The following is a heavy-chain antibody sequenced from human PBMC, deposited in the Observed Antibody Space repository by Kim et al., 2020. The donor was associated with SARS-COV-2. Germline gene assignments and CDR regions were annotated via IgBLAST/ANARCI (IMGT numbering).Heavy chain of an antibody. CDR1: GYSFTSYW. J-gene: IGHJ4*02. D-gene: IGHD3-22*01. Sequence: GESLKISCKGSGYSFTSYWISWVRQMPGKGLEWMGRIDPSDSYTNYSPSFQGHVTISADKSISTAYLQWSSLKASDTAMYYCASNYDSSGYYFGPTFTYWGQGTLVTVSS. CDR2: IDPSDSYT. CDR3: ASNYDSSGYYFGPTFTY. V-gene: IGHV5-10-1*01.